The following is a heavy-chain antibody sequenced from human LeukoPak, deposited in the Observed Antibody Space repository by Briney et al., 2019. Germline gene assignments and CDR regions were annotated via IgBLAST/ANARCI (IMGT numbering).Heavy chain of an antibody. V-gene: IGHV1-18*01. CDR1: GYTFINYD. Sequence: WASVKVSCKASGYTFINYDFSWVRQAPGQGREWMGWISTYNGNTNYAQKLQGRDTMTTDTSTSTAYMELRSLRSDDKAVYYCARQGYGGNPQGAADYWGQGTLVTVSS. CDR2: ISTYNGNT. D-gene: IGHD4-23*01. CDR3: ARQGYGGNPQGAADY. J-gene: IGHJ4*02.